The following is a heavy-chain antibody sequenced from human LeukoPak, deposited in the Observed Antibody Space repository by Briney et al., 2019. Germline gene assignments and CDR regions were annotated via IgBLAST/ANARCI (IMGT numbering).Heavy chain of an antibody. J-gene: IGHJ5*01. V-gene: IGHV1-46*01. CDR3: ARGVMAIDS. CDR1: GYTYTSYY. D-gene: IGHD2-21*01. CDR2: INPSGGGT. Sequence: ASVTVSRMASGYTYTSYYMPWVRQAPGQGLEWMGIINPSGGGTSYAQKFQGRVTMTRDTSTSTVYMELSGLRSEDTAVYYCARGVMAIDSCGQGTLVTVSS.